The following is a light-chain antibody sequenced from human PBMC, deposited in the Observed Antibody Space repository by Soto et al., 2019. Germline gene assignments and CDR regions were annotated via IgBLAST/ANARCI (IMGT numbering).Light chain of an antibody. V-gene: IGKV1-5*01. Sequence: DIQMTQSPSTLSASVGDRVIITCRASQSISSWLAWYQQKPGKAPKLLIYDVSNLESGVPSRFSGSGSGTEFTLTICSLQPDDFATYYCQQYNAYSLYTFGQGTKLEIK. J-gene: IGKJ2*01. CDR2: DVS. CDR1: QSISSW. CDR3: QQYNAYSLYT.